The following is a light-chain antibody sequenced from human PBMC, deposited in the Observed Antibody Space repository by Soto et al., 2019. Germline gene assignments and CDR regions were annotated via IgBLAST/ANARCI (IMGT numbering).Light chain of an antibody. CDR3: QQGHSNPIP. V-gene: IGKV1-39*01. Sequence: RLSQSPSALSASTGDRVTITCRTSETISTYVNWYQKKPGKAPKLLIYAASSLQNGVPSRFSGSGSGTDFTLTISSLQPEDFATYYCQQGHSNPIPLGQGTRLEIK. CDR1: ETISTY. CDR2: AAS. J-gene: IGKJ5*01.